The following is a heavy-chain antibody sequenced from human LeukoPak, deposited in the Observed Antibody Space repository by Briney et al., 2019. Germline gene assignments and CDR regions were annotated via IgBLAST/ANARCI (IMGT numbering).Heavy chain of an antibody. J-gene: IGHJ4*02. V-gene: IGHV4-34*12. CDR1: GQSLSGYY. CDR2: IFNRGRT. D-gene: IGHD2-15*01. CDR3: AFGGAYSFYY. Sequence: PSETLSLTCAVYGQSLSGYYCNWIRQPPGKGLEWIGEIFNRGRTNYNPSLKSRVTISVDTSKNQISLKLNSVTAADAAVYYCAFGGAYSFYYWGQGTLVAVSS.